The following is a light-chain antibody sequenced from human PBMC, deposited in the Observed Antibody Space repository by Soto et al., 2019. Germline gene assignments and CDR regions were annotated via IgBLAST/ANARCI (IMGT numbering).Light chain of an antibody. CDR2: GAS. Sequence: EIVMTQSPATLSASPGERATLACRASQSVSSNLAWYQQKPGQAPRLLIYGASTTATGTPARFSGSGSGTEFTLTISSLQSEDFAVYYCQQYNNWPYTFGQWTKLEIK. CDR3: QQYNNWPYT. V-gene: IGKV3-15*01. J-gene: IGKJ2*01. CDR1: QSVSSN.